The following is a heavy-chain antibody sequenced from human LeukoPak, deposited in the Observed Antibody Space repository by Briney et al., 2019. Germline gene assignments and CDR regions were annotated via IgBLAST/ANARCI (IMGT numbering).Heavy chain of an antibody. CDR1: GFTFSSYG. V-gene: IGHV3-30*18. Sequence: PGGSLRLSCAASGFTFSSYGMHWVRQAPGKGLEWVAVISYDGSNKYYADSVKGRFTISRDNSKNTLYLQMNSLRAEDTAVYYCAKCLYSSSWYWFDPWGQGTLVTVSS. CDR2: ISYDGSNK. J-gene: IGHJ5*02. CDR3: AKCLYSSSWYWFDP. D-gene: IGHD6-13*01.